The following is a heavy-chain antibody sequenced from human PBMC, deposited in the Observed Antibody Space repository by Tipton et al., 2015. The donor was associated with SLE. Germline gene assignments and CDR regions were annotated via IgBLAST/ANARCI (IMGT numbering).Heavy chain of an antibody. Sequence: TLSLTCTVSGGSISSDNYYWSWIRQSPGKGLEWIGYVHVSGSTNYNPSLNSRLIISLDTSKNQFSLKLSSVTAADTAVYYCARGAAVGLIGAFDIWGQGTLVTVSS. J-gene: IGHJ3*02. CDR2: VHVSGST. D-gene: IGHD6-13*01. CDR3: ARGAAVGLIGAFDI. CDR1: GGSISSDNYY. V-gene: IGHV4-61*01.